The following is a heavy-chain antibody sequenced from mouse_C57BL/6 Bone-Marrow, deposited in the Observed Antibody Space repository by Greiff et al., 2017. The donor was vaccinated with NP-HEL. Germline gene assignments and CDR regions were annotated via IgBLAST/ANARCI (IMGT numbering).Heavy chain of an antibody. J-gene: IGHJ3*01. Sequence: EVQVVESGGDLVKPGGSLKLSCAASGFTFSSYGMSWVRQTPDKRLEWVATISSGGSYTYYPDSVKGRFTISRDNAKNTLYLQMSSLKSEDTAMYYCARQYSPFAYWGQGTLVTVSA. CDR2: ISSGGSYT. V-gene: IGHV5-6*01. CDR1: GFTFSSYG. CDR3: ARQYSPFAY.